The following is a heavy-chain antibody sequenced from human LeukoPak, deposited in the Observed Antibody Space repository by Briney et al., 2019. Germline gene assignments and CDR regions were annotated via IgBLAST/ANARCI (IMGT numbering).Heavy chain of an antibody. CDR1: GGSFSDYY. J-gene: IGHJ3*01. Sequence: SETLSLTCTVYGGSFSDYYWSWIRQSPGNGLEWIGEINHRGSTSYNPSLRSRVTISLGTSTPVIISSDTSKNQFSLRLSSVTAADTAMYYCARGSLAVAGIMGPLRGSPNVFDLWGQGTVVTVSS. V-gene: IGHV4-34*01. CDR3: ARGSLAVAGIMGPLRGSPNVFDL. D-gene: IGHD6-19*01. CDR2: INHRGST.